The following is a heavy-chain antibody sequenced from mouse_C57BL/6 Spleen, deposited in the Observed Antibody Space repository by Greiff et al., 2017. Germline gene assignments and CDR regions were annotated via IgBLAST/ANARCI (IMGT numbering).Heavy chain of an antibody. Sequence: VQLQQSGPELVKPGASVKISCKASGYSFTGYYMNWVKQSPEKSLEWIGEINPSTGGTTYNQKFKAKATLTVDKSSSTAYMQLKSLTSEDSAVYYCARGDRYFYVWGTGTTVTVSS. CDR1: GYSFTGYY. V-gene: IGHV1-42*01. CDR3: ARGDRYFYV. CDR2: INPSTGGT. J-gene: IGHJ1*03.